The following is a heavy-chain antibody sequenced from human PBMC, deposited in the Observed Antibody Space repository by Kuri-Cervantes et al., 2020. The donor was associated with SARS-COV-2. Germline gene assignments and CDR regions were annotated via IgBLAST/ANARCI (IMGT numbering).Heavy chain of an antibody. V-gene: IGHV3-23*01. D-gene: IGHD4-11*01. CDR3: ARDRSNYKGNNWFDP. J-gene: IGHJ5*02. CDR1: GFTFSSYA. Sequence: GGSLRLSCAASGFTFSSYAMNWVRQAPGKGLEWVSAISGSGGSTYYADSVKGRFTISRDNSKNTLCLQMNSLRAEDTAVYYCARDRSNYKGNNWFDPWGQGTLVTVSS. CDR2: ISGSGGST.